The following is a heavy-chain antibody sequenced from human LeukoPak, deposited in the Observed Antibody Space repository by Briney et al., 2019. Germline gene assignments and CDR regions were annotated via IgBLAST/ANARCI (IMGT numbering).Heavy chain of an antibody. CDR1: GYTFTSYG. Sequence: GASVKVSCKASGYTFTSYGFSWVRQAPGQGLEWMGWISVYNGNVKYAQKLQGRTTLTTDTSTSTAYMELRSLRSDDTAVYYCARAQGAHTSRQYYWGQGTLVTVSS. CDR3: ARAQGAHTSRQYY. D-gene: IGHD3-16*01. J-gene: IGHJ4*02. CDR2: ISVYNGNV. V-gene: IGHV1-18*01.